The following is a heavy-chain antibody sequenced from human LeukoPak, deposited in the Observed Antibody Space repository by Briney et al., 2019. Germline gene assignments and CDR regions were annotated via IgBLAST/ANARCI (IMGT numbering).Heavy chain of an antibody. D-gene: IGHD4-17*01. J-gene: IGHJ4*02. V-gene: IGHV3-11*04. CDR2: ISSSSSTI. Sequence: GGSLRLSCAASGFTFSDYYMSWIRQAPGKGLEWVSYISSSSSTIYYADSVKGRFTISRDNAKNSLYLQMNSLRAEDTAVYYCARDYSTVTTFFDYWGQGTLVTVSS. CDR3: ARDYSTVTTFFDY. CDR1: GFTFSDYY.